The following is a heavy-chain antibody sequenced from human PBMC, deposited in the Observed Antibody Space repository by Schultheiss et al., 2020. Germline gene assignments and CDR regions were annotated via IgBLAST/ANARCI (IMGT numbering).Heavy chain of an antibody. Sequence: SETLSLTCTVSGGSISSYYWSWIRQPPGKGLEWIGYIYYSGSTNYNPSLKSRVTISVDTSKKQFSLKLISVTAADTAVYYCARASPENPYYYDSSGYYLDLWGRGTLVTVSS. V-gene: IGHV4-59*01. CDR3: ARASPENPYYYDSSGYYLDL. CDR1: GGSISSYY. D-gene: IGHD3-22*01. J-gene: IGHJ2*01. CDR2: IYYSGST.